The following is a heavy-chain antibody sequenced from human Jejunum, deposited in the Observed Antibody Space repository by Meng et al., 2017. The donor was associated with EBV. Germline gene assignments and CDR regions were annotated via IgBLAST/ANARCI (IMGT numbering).Heavy chain of an antibody. CDR2: VYHSGST. CDR1: SDSISNSNW. V-gene: IGHV4-4*02. CDR3: ARASLERLLEY. Sequence: QVQLQESGPGLVKHSGTLSLTCTVSSDSISNSNWWSWVRQPPGKGLEWIGEVYHSGSTYYNPSLESRVTISIDTSKSQFSLSLNSVTAADTAVYYCARASLERLLEYWGQGTLVTVSS. D-gene: IGHD1-1*01. J-gene: IGHJ4*02.